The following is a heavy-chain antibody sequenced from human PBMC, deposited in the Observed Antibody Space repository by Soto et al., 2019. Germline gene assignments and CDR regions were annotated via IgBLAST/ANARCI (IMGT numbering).Heavy chain of an antibody. CDR3: TTHSEGSGGNPTDY. CDR1: GFTFSNAW. D-gene: IGHD2-15*01. Sequence: GGSLRLSCAASGFTFSNAWMNWVRQAPGKGLEWVGRIKSKTDGGTTDYAAPVKGRFTISRDDSKNTLYLQMNSLKTEDTAVYYCTTHSEGSGGNPTDYWGQGTLVTVSS. V-gene: IGHV3-15*07. J-gene: IGHJ4*02. CDR2: IKSKTDGGTT.